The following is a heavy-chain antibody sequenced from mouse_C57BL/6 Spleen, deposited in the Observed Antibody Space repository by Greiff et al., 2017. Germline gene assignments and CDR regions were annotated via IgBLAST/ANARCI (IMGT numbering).Heavy chain of an antibody. V-gene: IGHV1-55*01. Sequence: QVQLQQPGAELVKPGASVKMSCKASGYTFTSYWITWVKQRPGQGLEWIGDIYPGSGSTNYNEKFKSKATLTVDTSSSTAYMQLSSLTSEDSAVYYCARRDGNYVYFDYWGQGTTRTVSS. CDR3: ARRDGNYVYFDY. CDR1: GYTFTSYW. J-gene: IGHJ2*01. D-gene: IGHD2-1*01. CDR2: IYPGSGST.